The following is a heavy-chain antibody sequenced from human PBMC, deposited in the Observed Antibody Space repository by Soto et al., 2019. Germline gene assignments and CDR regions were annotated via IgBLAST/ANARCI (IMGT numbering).Heavy chain of an antibody. D-gene: IGHD3-3*01. CDR1: GFSLSTSGAG. CDR2: IYWDDDK. J-gene: IGHJ5*02. V-gene: IGHV2-5*02. CDR3: AHTLRFLEWLLPNWFDP. Sequence: SGPTLVNPTQPLTLTCTFSGFSLSTSGAGVGWIRQPPGKALEWLALIYWDDDKRYSPSLKSRLTITKDTSKDQVVLTMTNMDPVDTATYYCAHTLRFLEWLLPNWFDPWGQGTLVTVSS.